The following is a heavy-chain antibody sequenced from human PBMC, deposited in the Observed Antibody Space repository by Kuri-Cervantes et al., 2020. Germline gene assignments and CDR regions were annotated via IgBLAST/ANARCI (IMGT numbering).Heavy chain of an antibody. J-gene: IGHJ4*02. CDR3: ARVLGYSGYDWVDY. CDR2: INPNSGGT. CDR1: GYTFTGYY. V-gene: IGHV1-2*02. Sequence: ASVKVSCKASGYTFTGYYMHWVRQAPGQGLEWMGWINPNSGGTNYGQKFQGRVTMTRDTSISTAYMELSSLRSDDTAVYYCARVLGYSGYDWVDYWGQGTLVTVSS. D-gene: IGHD5-12*01.